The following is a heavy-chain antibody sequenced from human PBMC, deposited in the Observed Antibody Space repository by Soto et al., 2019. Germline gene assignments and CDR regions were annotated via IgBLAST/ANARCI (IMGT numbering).Heavy chain of an antibody. CDR3: RRSSRYSTDV. CDR2: IYYSGST. Sequence: SETLSLTCTVSGGSISTYYWNWIRQPPGKGLEWIGYIYYSGSTNYNPSLKSRVTISVDTSKNQFSLNVISVTAADTAVYYCRRSSRYSTDVWGQGTTVTVSS. J-gene: IGHJ6*02. D-gene: IGHD6-13*01. V-gene: IGHV4-59*08. CDR1: GGSISTYY.